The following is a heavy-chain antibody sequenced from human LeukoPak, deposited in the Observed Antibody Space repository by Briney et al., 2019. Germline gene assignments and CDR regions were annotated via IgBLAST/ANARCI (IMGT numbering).Heavy chain of an antibody. CDR1: GFTFSSYA. CDR2: ISGSGGST. J-gene: IGHJ5*02. Sequence: GGSLRLSCAASGFTFSSYAMSWVRRAPGKGLEWVSAISGSGGSTYYADSVKGRFTISRDNSKNTLYLQMNSLRAEDTAVYYCARKEGYPNWFDPWGQGTLVTVSS. V-gene: IGHV3-23*01. CDR3: ARKEGYPNWFDP. D-gene: IGHD5-12*01.